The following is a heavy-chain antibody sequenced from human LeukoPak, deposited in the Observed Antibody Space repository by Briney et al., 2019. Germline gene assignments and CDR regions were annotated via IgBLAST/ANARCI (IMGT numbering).Heavy chain of an antibody. Sequence: SVKVSFKASGGPFSSYAISWVRTAPGQGLEWVGGIIPIFGTANYAQKFQGRVTITADESTSTAYMELSSLRSEDTAVYYCARGHSYGSPNYFDYWGQGTLGTVSA. D-gene: IGHD5-18*01. CDR1: GGPFSSYA. J-gene: IGHJ4*02. V-gene: IGHV1-69*01. CDR3: ARGHSYGSPNYFDY. CDR2: IIPIFGTA.